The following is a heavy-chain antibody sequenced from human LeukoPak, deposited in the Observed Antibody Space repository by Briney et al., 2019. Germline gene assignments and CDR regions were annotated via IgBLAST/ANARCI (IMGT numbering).Heavy chain of an antibody. V-gene: IGHV4-39*07. CDR2: IYYSGST. CDR1: GGSISSSSYY. J-gene: IGHJ4*02. D-gene: IGHD5-18*01. Sequence: SETLSLTCTVSGGSISSSSYYWGWIRQPPGKGLEWIGSIYYSGSTYYNPSLKSRVTISVDTSKNQCSLKPSSVTAADTAVYYCARERIQLWSALGYWGQGTLVTVSS. CDR3: ARERIQLWSALGY.